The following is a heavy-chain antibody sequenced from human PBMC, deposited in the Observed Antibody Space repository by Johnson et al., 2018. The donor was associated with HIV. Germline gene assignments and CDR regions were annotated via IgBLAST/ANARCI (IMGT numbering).Heavy chain of an antibody. CDR1: GFTFSSYA. CDR2: IKSESDGGTT. Sequence: VQLVESGGGVVQPGRSLRLSCAASGFTFSSYAMHWVRQAPGKGLEWVGRIKSESDGGTTDYPTPVKGRFTISSDDSKNMLYLQMNSLKIEDTAVYYCSTGDIVVVAGAMLLPLHDAFDIWGQGTMVTVSS. V-gene: IGHV3-15*01. D-gene: IGHD2-15*01. J-gene: IGHJ3*02. CDR3: STGDIVVVAGAMLLPLHDAFDI.